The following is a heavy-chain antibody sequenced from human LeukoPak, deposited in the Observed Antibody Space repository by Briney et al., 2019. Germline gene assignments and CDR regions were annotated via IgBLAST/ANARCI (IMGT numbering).Heavy chain of an antibody. CDR3: ARSSVIRYYYDSSGYYPY. D-gene: IGHD3-22*01. CDR1: GGSISSSSYY. V-gene: IGHV4-39*07. CDR2: IYYSGST. J-gene: IGHJ4*02. Sequence: SETLSLTCTVSGGSISSSSYYWGWIRQPPGKGLEWIGSIYYSGSTYYNPSLKSRVTISVDTSKNQFSLKLSSVTAADTAVYYCARSSVIRYYYDSSGYYPYWGQGTLVTVSS.